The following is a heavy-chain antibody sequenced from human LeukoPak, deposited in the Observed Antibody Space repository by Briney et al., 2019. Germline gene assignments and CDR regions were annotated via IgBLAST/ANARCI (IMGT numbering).Heavy chain of an antibody. CDR1: GYTFTSYA. V-gene: IGHV7-4-1*02. Sequence: ASVKVSCKASGYTFTSYAMNWVRQAPGQGLEWMGWINTNTGNPTYTQGFTGRFVFSLDTSVSTAYLRISSLKAEDTAVYYCACLDILTGHPPNFDYWGQGTLVTVSP. CDR3: ACLDILTGHPPNFDY. J-gene: IGHJ4*02. D-gene: IGHD3-9*01. CDR2: INTNTGNP.